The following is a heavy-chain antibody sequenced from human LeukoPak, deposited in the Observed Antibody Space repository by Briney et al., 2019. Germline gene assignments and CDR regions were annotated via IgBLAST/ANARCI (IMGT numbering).Heavy chain of an antibody. D-gene: IGHD1-26*01. V-gene: IGHV3-9*01. J-gene: IGHJ3*02. Sequence: HPGGSLRLSCAASGFTFDDYAMHWVRQTGKDLEWVSGISWNSDSVGYADSVQGRFTTSRDNGKNSLYLQMNSLRTEDTALYYCAKGDTTGWSVSAFDIWGRGTMVTVSS. CDR1: GFTFDDYA. CDR3: AKGDTTGWSVSAFDI. CDR2: ISWNSDSV.